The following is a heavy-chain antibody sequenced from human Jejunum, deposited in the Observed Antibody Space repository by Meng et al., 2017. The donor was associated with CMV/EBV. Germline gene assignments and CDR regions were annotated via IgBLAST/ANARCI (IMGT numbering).Heavy chain of an antibody. CDR3: ATLRRYCSSSSCFHWGY. CDR1: STSYY. V-gene: IGHV4-39*07. Sequence: STSYYWGWIRPPPGEGLEWIGTIYYSGTTYSNPSLQSRVTISIATSKNQFSLKLSSVTAADTAVYYCATLRRYCSSSSCFHWGYWGQGTVVTVSS. J-gene: IGHJ4*02. CDR2: IYYSGTT. D-gene: IGHD2-15*01.